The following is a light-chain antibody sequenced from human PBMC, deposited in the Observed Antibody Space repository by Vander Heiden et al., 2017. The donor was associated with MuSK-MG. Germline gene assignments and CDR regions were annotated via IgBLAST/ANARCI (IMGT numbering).Light chain of an antibody. J-gene: IGKJ4*01. V-gene: IGKV1-9*01. CDR1: QSISSY. CDR2: AAS. Sequence: IQVTQSPSSLSASVGDRATIPCRASQSISSYLAWYQQTPGKAPKLLIYAASTLQSGVPSRFSGSGSGTDFTLTISSLQPEDFATYYCQQLNSYPFTFGRGTKVEIK. CDR3: QQLNSYPFT.